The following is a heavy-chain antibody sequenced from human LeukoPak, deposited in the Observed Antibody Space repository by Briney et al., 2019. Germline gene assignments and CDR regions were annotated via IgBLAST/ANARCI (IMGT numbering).Heavy chain of an antibody. CDR1: GYTFTGYY. CDR2: INPNSGGT. J-gene: IGHJ4*02. D-gene: IGHD5-12*01. Sequence: ASVKVSCKASGYTFTGYYMHWVRQAPGQGLEWMGWINPNSGGTNHAQKFQGRVTMTRDTSISTACMELSRLRSDDTAVYYCARVSGGYSGYEGWGQGTLVTVSS. CDR3: ARVSGGYSGYEG. V-gene: IGHV1-2*02.